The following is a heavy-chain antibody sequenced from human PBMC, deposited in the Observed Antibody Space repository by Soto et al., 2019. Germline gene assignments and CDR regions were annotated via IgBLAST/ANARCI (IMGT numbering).Heavy chain of an antibody. V-gene: IGHV1-8*01. Sequence: ASVKVSCKASGYTFTSYDINWVRQATGQGLEWMGWMNPNGGNTGYAQKFQGRVTMTRDTSTSTVYMELSSLRSEDTAVYYCARVDSGYDFAFDIWGQGTMVTVSS. J-gene: IGHJ3*02. CDR1: GYTFTSYD. CDR2: MNPNGGNT. D-gene: IGHD5-12*01. CDR3: ARVDSGYDFAFDI.